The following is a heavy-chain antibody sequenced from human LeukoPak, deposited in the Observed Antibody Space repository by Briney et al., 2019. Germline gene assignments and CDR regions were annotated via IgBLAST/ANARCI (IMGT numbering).Heavy chain of an antibody. CDR1: GGSFSAHY. J-gene: IGHJ4*02. V-gene: IGHV4-34*01. D-gene: IGHD4-23*01. CDR3: ARDGRDYGGNPLFDY. Sequence: SETLSLTCAVYGGSFSAHYWSWIRQPPGKGLEWIGEINHRGSTNYNPSLKSRVTISVDTSKNQFSLKLSSVTAADTAVYYCARDGRDYGGNPLFDYWGQGTLVTVSS. CDR2: INHRGST.